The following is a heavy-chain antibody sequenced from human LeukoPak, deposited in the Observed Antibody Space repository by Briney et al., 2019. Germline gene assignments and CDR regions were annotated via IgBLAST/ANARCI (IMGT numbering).Heavy chain of an antibody. Sequence: ASVKVSCKASGYTFTGFYIHWVRQAPGQGLEWMGWINPNSGGTIYAQKFQGRVTMTRDTSISTAYMELSRLRSDDTAVYYCARARWDRARYFDYWGQGTLVTVSS. D-gene: IGHD1-26*01. CDR1: GYTFTGFY. CDR3: ARARWDRARYFDY. CDR2: INPNSGGT. J-gene: IGHJ4*02. V-gene: IGHV1-2*02.